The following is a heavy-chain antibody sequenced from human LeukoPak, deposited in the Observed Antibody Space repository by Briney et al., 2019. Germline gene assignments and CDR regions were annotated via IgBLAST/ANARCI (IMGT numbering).Heavy chain of an antibody. CDR2: ISSSGSTI. D-gene: IGHD3-3*01. CDR3: ARGAPGDYDFWSGYPTVLDY. Sequence: PGGSLRLSCAASGFTFSDYYMSWIRQAPGKGLEWVSYISSSGSTIYYADSVKGRFTISRDNAKNSLYLQMNSLRAEVTAVYYCARGAPGDYDFWSGYPTVLDYWGQGTLVTVSS. V-gene: IGHV3-11*01. CDR1: GFTFSDYY. J-gene: IGHJ4*02.